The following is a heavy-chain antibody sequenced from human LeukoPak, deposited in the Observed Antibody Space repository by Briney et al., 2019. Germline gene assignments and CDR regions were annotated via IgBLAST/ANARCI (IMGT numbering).Heavy chain of an antibody. V-gene: IGHV3-23*01. J-gene: IGHJ4*02. CDR3: AKSCGGDCYYCDY. Sequence: PGGSLRLSCAASGFTFSSYAMTWVRQAPGKGLEWVSTITSSNAPTNYADSVKGRFTISRVNSRNTLYLQMNSLRAEDTAIYYCAKSCGGDCYYCDYWGQGTLVTVSS. CDR2: ITSSNAPT. CDR1: GFTFSSYA. D-gene: IGHD2-21*02.